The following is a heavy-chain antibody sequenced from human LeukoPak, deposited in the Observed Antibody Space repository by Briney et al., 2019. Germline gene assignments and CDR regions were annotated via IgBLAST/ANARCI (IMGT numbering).Heavy chain of an antibody. J-gene: IGHJ4*02. D-gene: IGHD3-10*01. CDR1: GFTFSSHG. CDR3: AKGYYGSGSYGWFDY. V-gene: IGHV3-23*01. Sequence: PGGSLRLSCAASGFTFSSHGMSWVRQAPGKGLEWVSTISGSGDYTYYADSVKGRFTISRDNSKNTLFLHMNSLRAEDTAVYSCAKGYYGSGSYGWFDYWGQGTLVTVSS. CDR2: ISGSGDYT.